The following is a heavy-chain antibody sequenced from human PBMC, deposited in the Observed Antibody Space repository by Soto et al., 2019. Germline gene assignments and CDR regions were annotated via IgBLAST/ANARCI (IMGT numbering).Heavy chain of an antibody. J-gene: IGHJ4*02. Sequence: QMPLVQSGAEVKKPGSSVKVSCTASGGTFNNYALTWVRQAPGQGLEWMGGIIPNFGTTNYAHKLQGRLTITADESTNTAYMELSSLTSEDTAVYYCASSYGTSWYGDYWGQGTLVTVSS. D-gene: IGHD6-13*01. V-gene: IGHV1-69*01. CDR3: ASSYGTSWYGDY. CDR2: IIPNFGTT. CDR1: GGTFNNYA.